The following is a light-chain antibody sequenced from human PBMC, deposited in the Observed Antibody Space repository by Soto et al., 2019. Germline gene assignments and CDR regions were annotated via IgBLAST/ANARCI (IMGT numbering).Light chain of an antibody. CDR3: NSYRTNYTWL. Sequence: QSALTQPASVSGSPGQSITISCTGTSSDVGGYNYVSWYQQHPGKAPKLIIYEVSNRHSGVSNRFSGSKSGNTASLTISRLQAEDEADYYCNSYRTNYTWLFGGGTKLTVL. J-gene: IGLJ3*02. CDR2: EVS. V-gene: IGLV2-14*01. CDR1: SSDVGGYNY.